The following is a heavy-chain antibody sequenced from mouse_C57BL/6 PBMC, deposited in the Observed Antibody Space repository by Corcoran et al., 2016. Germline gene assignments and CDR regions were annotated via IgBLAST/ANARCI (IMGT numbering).Heavy chain of an antibody. Sequence: QIQLVQSGPELKKPGETVKSSCKASGYTFTTYGMSWVKQAPGKGLKWMGWINTYSGVPTYADDFKGRFAFSLETSASTAYLQINNLKNEDTATYFCARYRRGDAMDYWGQGTSVTVSS. CDR2: INTYSGVP. J-gene: IGHJ4*01. CDR1: GYTFTTYG. CDR3: ARYRRGDAMDY. V-gene: IGHV9-3*01. D-gene: IGHD3-1*01.